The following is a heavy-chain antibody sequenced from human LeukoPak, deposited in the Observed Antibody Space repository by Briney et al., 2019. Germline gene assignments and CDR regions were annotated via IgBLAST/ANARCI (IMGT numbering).Heavy chain of an antibody. D-gene: IGHD2-2*01. CDR2: IYYSGNT. CDR1: GGSIRNYY. Sequence: SETLSLTCTISGGSIRNYYWSWIRQPPGKGLEWIGYIYYSGNTNYNPSLKTRVTISVDTSKNQFSLKLSSVTAADTAVYYCARDRLVPAARGRYNRFDPWGQGTLVTVSS. V-gene: IGHV4-59*12. J-gene: IGHJ5*02. CDR3: ARDRLVPAARGRYNRFDP.